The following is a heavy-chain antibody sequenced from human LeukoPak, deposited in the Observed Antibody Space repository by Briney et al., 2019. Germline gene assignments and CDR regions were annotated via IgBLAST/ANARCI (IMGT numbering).Heavy chain of an antibody. CDR3: ARVSDAFDYFFDS. CDR2: ISSATSTI. CDR1: GFTFSSSG. J-gene: IGHJ4*02. D-gene: IGHD5-12*01. Sequence: GGSLRLSCAASGFTFSSSGMNWVRQAPGKGLEWVSYISSATSTIYYADSVKGRFTISRDNAKNSLYLQMNSLRAEDTAVYYCARVSDAFDYFFDSWGQGTLVTVSS. V-gene: IGHV3-48*04.